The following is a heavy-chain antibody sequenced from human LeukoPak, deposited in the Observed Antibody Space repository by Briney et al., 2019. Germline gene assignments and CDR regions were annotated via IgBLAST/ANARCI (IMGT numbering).Heavy chain of an antibody. V-gene: IGHV3-48*03. CDR2: ISNSGSTK. CDR1: GFTFSSYE. CDR3: AAGGDYYYHMDV. D-gene: IGHD3-10*01. Sequence: GGSLRLSCAASGFTFSSYEMNWIRQAPGKGLEWISYISNSGSTKYYADSVKGRFTISRDNAKNSVYLQMNSLRAEDTAVYHCAAGGDYYYHMDVWGKGTTVTVSS. J-gene: IGHJ6*03.